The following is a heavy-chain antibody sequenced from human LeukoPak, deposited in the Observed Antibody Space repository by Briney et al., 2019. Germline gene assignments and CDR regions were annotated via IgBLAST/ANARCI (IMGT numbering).Heavy chain of an antibody. CDR1: GFTFSNAW. Sequence: PGGSLRLSCAASGFTFSNAWMSWVRQAPGKGLEWVSAISGSGGSTYYADSVKGRFTISRDNSKNTLYLQMNSLRAEDTAVYYCAQRGRGAAAAFDYWGQGTLVTVSS. D-gene: IGHD6-13*01. V-gene: IGHV3-23*01. CDR3: AQRGRGAAAAFDY. CDR2: ISGSGGST. J-gene: IGHJ4*02.